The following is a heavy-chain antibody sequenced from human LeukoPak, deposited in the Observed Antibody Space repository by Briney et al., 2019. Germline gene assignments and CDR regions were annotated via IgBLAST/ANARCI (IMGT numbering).Heavy chain of an antibody. J-gene: IGHJ4*02. Sequence: SETLSLTCAVSGYSISSGYYWGWIRQPPGKGLEWIGSIYHSGSTYYNPSLKSRVTISVDTSKNQLSLKLSSVTAADTAVYCCARLDSVPYFDYWGQGTLVTVSS. D-gene: IGHD3-10*02. CDR3: ARLDSVPYFDY. CDR1: GYSISSGYY. CDR2: IYHSGST. V-gene: IGHV4-38-2*01.